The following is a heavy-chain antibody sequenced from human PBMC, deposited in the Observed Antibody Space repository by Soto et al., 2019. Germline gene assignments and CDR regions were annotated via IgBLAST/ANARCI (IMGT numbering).Heavy chain of an antibody. J-gene: IGHJ5*02. CDR3: ARGIVVVPAAPSAGYNWFDP. CDR2: IYYSGST. Sequence: SETLSLTCTVSGGSISSGGYYWSWIRQHPGKGLEWIGYIYYSGSTYYNPSLKSRVTISVDTSKNQFSLKLSSVTAADTAVYYCARGIVVVPAAPSAGYNWFDPWGQGTLVTVSS. V-gene: IGHV4-31*03. CDR1: GGSISSGGYY. D-gene: IGHD2-2*01.